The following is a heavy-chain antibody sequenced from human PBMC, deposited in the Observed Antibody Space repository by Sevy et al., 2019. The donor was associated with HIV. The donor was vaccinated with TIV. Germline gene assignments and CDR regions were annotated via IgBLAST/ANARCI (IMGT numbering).Heavy chain of an antibody. J-gene: IGHJ6*02. Sequence: GGSLRLSCAASGFTFSDYNMNWVRQAPGKGLEWVSSISSISNYIYYADSVKGRIHISRDNAKNSLYLQMNSLRAEDTAVYYCARETSSFGEGIYYGMDVWGQGTTVTVSS. CDR2: ISSISNYI. D-gene: IGHD3-10*01. V-gene: IGHV3-21*01. CDR1: GFTFSDYN. CDR3: ARETSSFGEGIYYGMDV.